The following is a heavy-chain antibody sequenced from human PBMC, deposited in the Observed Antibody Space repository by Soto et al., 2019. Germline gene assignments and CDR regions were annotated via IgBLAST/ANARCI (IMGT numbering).Heavy chain of an antibody. D-gene: IGHD3-3*01. V-gene: IGHV6-1*01. Sequence: SHTLSLTCAISVDSVSSNSASWNWIRQSPSRGLEWLGRTYYRSNWYNDYAVSVKSRITINPDTSKNQFSLQLNSVNPEDTAVYYCARSADTIFGVVTSFYYYGMDVWGQGTTVTVS. J-gene: IGHJ6*02. CDR3: ARSADTIFGVVTSFYYYGMDV. CDR2: TYYRSNWYN. CDR1: VDSVSSNSAS.